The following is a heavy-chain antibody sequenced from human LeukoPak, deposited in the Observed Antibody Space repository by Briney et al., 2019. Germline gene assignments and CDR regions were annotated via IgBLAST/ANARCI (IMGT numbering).Heavy chain of an antibody. D-gene: IGHD5-18*01. J-gene: IGHJ4*02. CDR2: ISSSSSYI. Sequence: PGGSLRLSCAASGFTFSSYSMNWVRQAPGKGLEWVSSISSSSSYIYYADSVKGRFTISRDNAKNSLYLQTNSLRAEDTAVYYCARGRSVDTAKWLRGNYFDYWGQGTLVTVSS. V-gene: IGHV3-21*01. CDR3: ARGRSVDTAKWLRGNYFDY. CDR1: GFTFSSYS.